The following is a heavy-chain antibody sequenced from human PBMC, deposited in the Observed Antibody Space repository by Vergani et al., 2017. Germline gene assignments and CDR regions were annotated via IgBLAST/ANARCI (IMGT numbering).Heavy chain of an antibody. CDR2: IRGSGSNT. CDR3: AKARDPNCKGGNCYSYYYGLDL. J-gene: IGHJ6*02. D-gene: IGHD2-15*01. V-gene: IGHV3-23*01. CDR1: GFNFSSYA. Sequence: EVQLLESGGGLVQAGGSLGLSCGASGFNFSSYAMNWVRQAPGKGLELVSAIRGSGSNTFYTDSVKGRFTISRDNSKDTLYLQMNSLRVEDTAIYYCAKARDPNCKGGNCYSYYYGLDLWGQGTTVTVSS.